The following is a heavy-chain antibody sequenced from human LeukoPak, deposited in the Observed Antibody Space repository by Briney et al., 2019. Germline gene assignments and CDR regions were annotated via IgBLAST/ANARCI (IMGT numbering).Heavy chain of an antibody. CDR1: GGSISSYY. CDR3: ARDSDYGDSYYYYYMDV. D-gene: IGHD4-17*01. V-gene: IGHV4-4*07. CDR2: IYTSGST. Sequence: SETLPLTCTVSGGSISSYYWSRIRQPAGKGLEWIGRIYTSGSTDHNPSLKSRVTISVDKSKNQLSLKVSSVTAADTAVYYCARDSDYGDSYYYYYMDVWGKGTTVTVSS. J-gene: IGHJ6*03.